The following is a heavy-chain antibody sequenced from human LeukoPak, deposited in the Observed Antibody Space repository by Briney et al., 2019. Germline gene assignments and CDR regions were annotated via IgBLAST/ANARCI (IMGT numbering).Heavy chain of an antibody. CDR2: ISYDGSNK. D-gene: IGHD1-26*01. CDR3: ARDRVGCFDY. Sequence: GGSLRLSYAASRFTFSSYAMHWVRQAPGKGLEWVAVISYDGSNKYYADSVKGRFTISRDNSKNTLYLQMNSLRAEDTAVYYCARDRVGCFDYWGQGTLVTVSS. V-gene: IGHV3-30-3*01. J-gene: IGHJ4*02. CDR1: RFTFSSYA.